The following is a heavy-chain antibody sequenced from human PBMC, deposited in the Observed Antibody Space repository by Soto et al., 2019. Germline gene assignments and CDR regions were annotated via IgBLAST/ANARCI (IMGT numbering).Heavy chain of an antibody. CDR2: IYYSGST. J-gene: IGHJ6*02. D-gene: IGHD2-21*01. Sequence: SETLCLTCTVSGGSISSSSYYWGWIRQPPGKGLEWIGSIYYSGSTYYNPSLKSRVTISVDTSKNQFSLKLSSVTAADTAVYYCARERDSSYGMDVWGQGTTVTVSS. CDR3: ARERDSSYGMDV. CDR1: GGSISSSSYY. V-gene: IGHV4-39*02.